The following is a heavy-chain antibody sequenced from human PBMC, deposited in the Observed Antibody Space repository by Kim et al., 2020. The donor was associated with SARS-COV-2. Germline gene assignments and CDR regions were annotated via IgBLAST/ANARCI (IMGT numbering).Heavy chain of an antibody. CDR3: ARGFSTVTTNYYYGMDV. Sequence: SETLSLTCTVSGGSISSYYWSWIRQPPGKGLEWIGYIYYSESTNYNPSLKSRVTISVDTSKNQFSLKLSSVTAADTAVYYCARGFSTVTTNYYYGMDVWGQGTTVTVSS. V-gene: IGHV4-59*01. J-gene: IGHJ6*02. CDR1: GGSISSYY. D-gene: IGHD4-4*01. CDR2: IYYSEST.